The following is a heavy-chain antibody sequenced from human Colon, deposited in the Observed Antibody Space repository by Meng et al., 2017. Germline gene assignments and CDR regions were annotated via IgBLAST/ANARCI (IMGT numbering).Heavy chain of an antibody. V-gene: IGHV2-5*02. J-gene: IGHJ4*02. CDR3: ARARELWGRPLPSPFDY. CDR2: IYWDDDK. D-gene: IGHD7-27*01. CDR1: GFAPSGVT. Sequence: QITLKESGPPLVKPAQTLTPTCRASGFAPSGVTVAWIRQPPGKALECLAVIYWDDDKRYRPSLESRLTITKDTSKNQVVLTMTNVDPVDTATYYCARARELWGRPLPSPFDYWGPGTLVTVSS.